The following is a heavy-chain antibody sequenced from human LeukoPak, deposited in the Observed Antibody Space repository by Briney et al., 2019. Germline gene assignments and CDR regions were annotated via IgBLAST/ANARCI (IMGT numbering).Heavy chain of an antibody. V-gene: IGHV3-23*01. D-gene: IGHD2-21*01. Sequence: PGGSLRLSCAASGFTFSSYAMSWVRQAPGKGLEWVSAISGSGGGTYYADSVKGRFTISRDTSENTLYLQMNSLRAEDTAVYYCAKDLAYCGGDCYTGLDYWGQGTLVTVSS. J-gene: IGHJ4*02. CDR2: ISGSGGGT. CDR3: AKDLAYCGGDCYTGLDY. CDR1: GFTFSSYA.